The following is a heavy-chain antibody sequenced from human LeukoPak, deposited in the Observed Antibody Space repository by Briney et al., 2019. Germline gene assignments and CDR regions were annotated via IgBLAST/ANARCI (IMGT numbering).Heavy chain of an antibody. CDR1: GFTFSSYG. Sequence: PGGSLRLSCAASGFTFSSYGMSWVRQAPGKGLEWVSAISGSGGSTDYVDSVKGRFTISRDNSKNTLYLQMNSLRAEDTAIYYCAKDYYDTSGYYSETADYWGQGTLVTVSS. CDR2: ISGSGGST. V-gene: IGHV3-23*01. D-gene: IGHD3-22*01. CDR3: AKDYYDTSGYYSETADY. J-gene: IGHJ4*02.